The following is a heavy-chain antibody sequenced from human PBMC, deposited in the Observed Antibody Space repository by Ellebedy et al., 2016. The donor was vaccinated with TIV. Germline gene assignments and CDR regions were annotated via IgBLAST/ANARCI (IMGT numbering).Heavy chain of an antibody. Sequence: AASVKVSCKASGYTFTSYYMHWVRQAPGQGLEWMGIINPSSGSTSYAQKFQGRVTITADTSTSTANMELSSLRSEDTAVYYCARENSQRIHSYWYFDLWGRGSPLTVSS. CDR2: INPSSGST. J-gene: IGHJ2*01. CDR1: GYTFTSYY. D-gene: IGHD2/OR15-2a*01. V-gene: IGHV1-46*01. CDR3: ARENSQRIHSYWYFDL.